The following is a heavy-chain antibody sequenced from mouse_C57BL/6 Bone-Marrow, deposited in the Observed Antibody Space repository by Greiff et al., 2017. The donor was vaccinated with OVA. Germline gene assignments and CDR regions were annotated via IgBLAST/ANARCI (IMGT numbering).Heavy chain of an antibody. CDR2: IDPSDSYT. V-gene: IGHV1-69*01. Sequence: QVQLQQPGAELVMPGASVKLSCKASGYTFTSYWMHWVKQRPGQGLEWIGEIDPSDSYTNYNQKFKGKSTLTVDKSSSTAYLQPSSLTSEDSAVYYCARDGIYYSNFFDYWGQGTTRTVAS. D-gene: IGHD2-5*01. CDR3: ARDGIYYSNFFDY. CDR1: GYTFTSYW. J-gene: IGHJ2*01.